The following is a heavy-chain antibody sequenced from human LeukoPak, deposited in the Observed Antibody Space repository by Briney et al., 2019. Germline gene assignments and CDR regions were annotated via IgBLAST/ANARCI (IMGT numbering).Heavy chain of an antibody. CDR2: ISYDGSNK. D-gene: IGHD5-18*01. Sequence: GGSLRLSCAASGFTFSSYAMHWVRQAPGKGLEWVAVISYDGSNKYYADSVKGRFTISRDNSKNTLYLQMNSLRAEDTAVYYCAREWGIQLCDFDYWGQGTLVTVSS. J-gene: IGHJ4*02. CDR3: AREWGIQLCDFDY. V-gene: IGHV3-30-3*01. CDR1: GFTFSSYA.